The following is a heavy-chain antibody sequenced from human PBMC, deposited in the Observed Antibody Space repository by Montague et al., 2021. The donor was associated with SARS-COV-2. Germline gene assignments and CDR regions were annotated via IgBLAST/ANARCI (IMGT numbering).Heavy chain of an antibody. J-gene: IGHJ5*02. CDR3: ARALHCSGGSCYPNWFDP. CDR2: IYYSGST. Sequence: SETLSLTCTVSGGSISSYYWSWIRQPPGKGLEWIGYIYYSGSTNYNPSLKSRVTISVDTSKNQFSLKLSSVTAADTAVYYCARALHCSGGSCYPNWFDPWGQGTLVTVSS. D-gene: IGHD2-15*01. CDR1: GGSISSYY. V-gene: IGHV4-59*01.